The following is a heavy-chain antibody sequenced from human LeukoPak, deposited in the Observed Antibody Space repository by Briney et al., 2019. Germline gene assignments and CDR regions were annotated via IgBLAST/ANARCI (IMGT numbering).Heavy chain of an antibody. CDR3: AGDYDFWSGYYSPTRGYFGY. CDR2: IRYDGSNK. D-gene: IGHD3-3*01. CDR1: GFTFSGSG. Sequence: GGSLRLSCAASGFTFSGSGMHWVRQAPGKGLEWVTFIRYDGSNKYYTDSVKGRFTISRDNSKNTLYLQMDSLRAEDTAVYYRAGDYDFWSGYYSPTRGYFGYWGQGTLVTVSS. J-gene: IGHJ4*02. V-gene: IGHV3-30*02.